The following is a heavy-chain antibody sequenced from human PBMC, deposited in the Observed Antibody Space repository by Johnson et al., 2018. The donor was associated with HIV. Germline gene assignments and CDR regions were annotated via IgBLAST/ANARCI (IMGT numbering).Heavy chain of an antibody. CDR3: AKDLSSSSL. D-gene: IGHD6-6*01. CDR2: IWYDGSNK. Sequence: QMMLVESGGGVVQPGRSLRLSCAASGFTFSSYGMHWVRQAAGKGLEWVAVIWYDGSNKYYADSVKGRFTISRDNSKNTLYLQMNSLRAEDTAVYYCAKDLSSSSLWGQGTMVTVSS. CDR1: GFTFSSYG. V-gene: IGHV3-33*06. J-gene: IGHJ3*01.